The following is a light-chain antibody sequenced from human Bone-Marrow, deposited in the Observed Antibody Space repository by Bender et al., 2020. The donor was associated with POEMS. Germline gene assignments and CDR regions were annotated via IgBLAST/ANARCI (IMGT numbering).Light chain of an antibody. CDR1: SSDVGTYNL. CDR3: CSYAGSTTWV. V-gene: IGLV2-23*01. CDR2: EET. J-gene: IGLJ3*02. Sequence: QSALTQPASVSGSPRQSITISCTKTSSDVGTYNLVSWYQHHPGKAPKLIIYEETKRPSGISNRFSGSKSGNTASLTISGLQSEDEADYFCCSYAGSTTWVFGGGTKLTVL.